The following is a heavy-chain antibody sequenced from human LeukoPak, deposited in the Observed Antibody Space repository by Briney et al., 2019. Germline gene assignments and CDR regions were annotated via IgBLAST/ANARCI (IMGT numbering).Heavy chain of an antibody. CDR3: ARVPRYDFWSGYSEAFDI. Sequence: ASVKVSCKASGYTFTSYGISWVRQAPGQGLEWMGWINPNSGGTNYAQKFQGRVTMTRDTSISTAYMELSRLRSDDTAVYYCARVPRYDFWSGYSEAFDIWGQGTMVTVSS. CDR2: INPNSGGT. J-gene: IGHJ3*02. D-gene: IGHD3-3*01. V-gene: IGHV1-2*02. CDR1: GYTFTSYG.